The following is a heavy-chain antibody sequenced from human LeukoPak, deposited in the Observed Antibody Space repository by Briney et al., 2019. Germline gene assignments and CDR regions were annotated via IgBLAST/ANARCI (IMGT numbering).Heavy chain of an antibody. V-gene: IGHV3-7*01. Sequence: PGGSLRLSCVVSGFTFNRCWMNWVRQAPGKGLEWVAHINPDGRDTYYVDSVKGRFTISRDNAQNSMYLQMNSLRVEDTAVYYCTSWGDTTAEYFQRWGXGTLVXVSS. J-gene: IGHJ1*01. CDR1: GFTFNRCW. CDR3: TSWGDTTAEYFQR. D-gene: IGHD2-21*02. CDR2: INPDGRDT.